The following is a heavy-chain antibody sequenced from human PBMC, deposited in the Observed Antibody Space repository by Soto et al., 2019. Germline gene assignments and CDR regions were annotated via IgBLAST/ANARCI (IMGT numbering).Heavy chain of an antibody. CDR3: ARDKGGYYSHFVY. D-gene: IGHD3-22*01. CDR1: GGTPSNSA. CDR2: IIPVFGLV. Sequence: QVHLLLQSGAEVKKPGSSVKVSCKASGGTPSNSAISWVRQAPGQGLEWMGGIIPVFGLVKYAQKFQGRVNITADESTSSVYLELSSLRSEDTAVYYCARDKGGYYSHFVYWGQGTLVTVSS. J-gene: IGHJ4*02. V-gene: IGHV1-69*01.